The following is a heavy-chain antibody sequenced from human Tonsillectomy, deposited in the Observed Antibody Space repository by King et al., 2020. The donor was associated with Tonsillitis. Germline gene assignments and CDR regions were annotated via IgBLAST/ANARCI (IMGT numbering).Heavy chain of an antibody. CDR2: IIPIFDST. V-gene: IGHV1-69*01. Sequence: VQLVQSGTEVKKPGSSVTVSCTASGGTFTSYAITWVRQAPGQGLEWMGGIIPIFDSTNYAQKFQGRVTITADDSTSTVYLDLSSLTSEDTAVDYCARGVPDIAVSRPPDWFDPWGQGTLVTVSS. J-gene: IGHJ5*02. CDR1: GGTFTSYA. D-gene: IGHD2-15*01. CDR3: ARGVPDIAVSRPPDWFDP.